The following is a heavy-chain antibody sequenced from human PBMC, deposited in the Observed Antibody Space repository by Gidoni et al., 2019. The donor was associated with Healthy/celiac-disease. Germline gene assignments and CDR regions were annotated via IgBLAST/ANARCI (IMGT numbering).Heavy chain of an antibody. CDR1: GSPFSSDA. CDR3: GKGVGATRGAFDI. Sequence: EAQLLESVGGLVQPGGSLRLSCAASGSPFSSDAMWWVRQAPAQGLTWVSAISGRGGRTYYAGSVKGRFTISRDNAKIALYMQMNSLRAEDTAVYYCGKGVGATRGAFDIWGQGTMVTVSS. CDR2: ISGRGGRT. V-gene: IGHV3-23*01. J-gene: IGHJ3*02. D-gene: IGHD1-26*01.